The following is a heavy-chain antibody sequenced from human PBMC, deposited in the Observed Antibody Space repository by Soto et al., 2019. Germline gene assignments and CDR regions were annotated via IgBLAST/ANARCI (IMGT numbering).Heavy chain of an antibody. CDR2: ISGDGATT. J-gene: IGHJ4*02. CDR3: ARDLTSSGRSTYLGY. V-gene: IGHV3-23*01. D-gene: IGHD6-19*01. Sequence: EVQLLESGGVLVQPGGSLRLSCAASGFTFSSYALSWVRQAPGKGLEWFSGISGDGATTYYTDSVKGRFTISRDSSTNTLYLQMNSLRAEDSAVYYCARDLTSSGRSTYLGYWGQGTLVTVSS. CDR1: GFTFSSYA.